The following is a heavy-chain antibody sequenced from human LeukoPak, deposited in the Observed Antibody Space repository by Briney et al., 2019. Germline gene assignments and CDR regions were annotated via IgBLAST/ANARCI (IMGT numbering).Heavy chain of an antibody. D-gene: IGHD3-22*01. CDR1: GFIFSGYA. Sequence: AGGSLRLSCAASGFIFSGYAMGWVRQAPGKGLEWVSTISGSGGSRYYADSVKGRFTISRDNSKNTLYLQMNSLRGEDTAVYHCAKDPYYDSSGYRYEGAFDIWGRGTMVTVSS. CDR2: ISGSGGSR. J-gene: IGHJ3*02. V-gene: IGHV3-23*01. CDR3: AKDPYYDSSGYRYEGAFDI.